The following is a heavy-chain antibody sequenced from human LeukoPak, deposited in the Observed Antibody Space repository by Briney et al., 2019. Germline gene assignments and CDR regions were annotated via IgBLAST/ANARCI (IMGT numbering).Heavy chain of an antibody. J-gene: IGHJ4*02. CDR1: GGSISSGGYY. V-gene: IGHV4-39*07. CDR3: ARLHSDYYAVSVYYPYYFDY. Sequence: SQTLSLTCTVSGGSISSGGYYWGWIRQPPGKGLEWLGTIYYSGTTYYNPSLKSRVTISVDTSKNQFSLKLSSVTAADTAVYYCARLHSDYYAVSVYYPYYFDYWGQGTLVTVSS. D-gene: IGHD3-22*01. CDR2: IYYSGTT.